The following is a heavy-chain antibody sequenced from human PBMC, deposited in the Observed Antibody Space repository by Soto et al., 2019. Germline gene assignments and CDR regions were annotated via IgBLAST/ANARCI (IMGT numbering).Heavy chain of an antibody. D-gene: IGHD3-3*01. J-gene: IGHJ5*02. Sequence: SETLSLTCTVSGGSISSYYWSWIRQPPGKGLEWIGYIYYSGSTNYNPSLKSRVTISVDTSKNQFSLKLSSVTAADTAVYYCARYHYDFWSGYSHDSNWFDPWGQGTLVTVSS. CDR1: GGSISSYY. CDR2: IYYSGST. CDR3: ARYHYDFWSGYSHDSNWFDP. V-gene: IGHV4-59*08.